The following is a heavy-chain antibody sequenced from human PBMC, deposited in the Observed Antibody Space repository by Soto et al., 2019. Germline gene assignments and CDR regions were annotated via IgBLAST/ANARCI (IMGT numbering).Heavy chain of an antibody. Sequence: EVQLLQSGGGLVQPGGSLRLSCTASGFTYSIYAMAWVRQAPGKGLEWVSAISGSGGETYYADSVKGRFTISRDNSKNTVYLQMTNLRAEDTAVYYCAKEIAVAVATPPEYWGQGTLVTFSS. J-gene: IGHJ4*02. CDR3: AKEIAVAVATPPEY. D-gene: IGHD5-12*01. CDR2: ISGSGGET. V-gene: IGHV3-23*01. CDR1: GFTYSIYA.